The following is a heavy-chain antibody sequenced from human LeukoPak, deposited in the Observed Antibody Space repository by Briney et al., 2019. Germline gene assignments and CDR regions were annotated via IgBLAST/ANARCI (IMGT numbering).Heavy chain of an antibody. Sequence: GGSLRLSCAASGFTFSSYWMSWVRQAPGKGLEWVANIKQDGSEKYYVDSVKGRFTISRDKAKNSLYLQMNSLRAEDTAVYYCARERHSSGWSYPFVYWVQGTLVADSS. CDR2: IKQDGSEK. CDR3: ARERHSSGWSYPFVY. CDR1: GFTFSSYW. D-gene: IGHD6-19*01. V-gene: IGHV3-7*01. J-gene: IGHJ4*02.